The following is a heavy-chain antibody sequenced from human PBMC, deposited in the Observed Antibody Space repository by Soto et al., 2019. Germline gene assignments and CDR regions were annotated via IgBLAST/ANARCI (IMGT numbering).Heavy chain of an antibody. CDR3: AKGGRIAAAGTGYYYYYYYMDV. CDR2: ISSSSSTI. CDR1: GFTFSSYS. J-gene: IGHJ6*03. D-gene: IGHD6-13*01. Sequence: LRLSCAASGFTFSSYSMNWVRQAPGKGLEWVSYISSSSSTIYYADSVKGRFTISRDNAKNTLYLQMNSLRAEDTAVYYCAKGGRIAAAGTGYYYYYYYMDVWGKGTTVTVSS. V-gene: IGHV3-48*01.